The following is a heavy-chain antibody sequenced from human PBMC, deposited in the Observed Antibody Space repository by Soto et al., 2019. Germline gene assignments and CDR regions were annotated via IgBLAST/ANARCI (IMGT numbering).Heavy chain of an antibody. J-gene: IGHJ4*02. CDR3: ARQESMVRGVIVD. D-gene: IGHD3-10*01. CDR1: GGSISSSGYY. V-gene: IGHV4-39*01. Sequence: SETLSLTCTVSGGSISSSGYYWGRIRQPPGKGLEWIGSIYYSGSTYYNPSLKSRVTISVDTSKNQFSLKLSSVTAADTAVYYCARQESMVRGVIVDWGQGTLVTVSS. CDR2: IYYSGST.